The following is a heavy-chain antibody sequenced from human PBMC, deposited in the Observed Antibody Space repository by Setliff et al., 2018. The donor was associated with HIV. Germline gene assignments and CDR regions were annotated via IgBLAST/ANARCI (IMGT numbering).Heavy chain of an antibody. CDR1: GGSISSYY. D-gene: IGHD3-10*01. CDR2: IYTSGST. CDR3: ARERTGGTRDAFDI. J-gene: IGHJ3*02. V-gene: IGHV4-4*08. Sequence: SETLSLTCTVSGGSISSYYWSWIRQPPGKGLEWIGYIYTSGSTNYNPSLKSRVTISVDTSKNQFSLKLSSVTAADTAVYYCARERTGGTRDAFDIWGQGAMVTVSS.